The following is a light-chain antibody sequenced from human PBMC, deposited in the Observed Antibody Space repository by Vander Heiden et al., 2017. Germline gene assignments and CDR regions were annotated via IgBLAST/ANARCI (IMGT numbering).Light chain of an antibody. CDR1: QSVRSSH. J-gene: IGKJ2*01. CDR2: GTS. CDR3: QQYDSPPRT. V-gene: IGKV3-20*01. Sequence: EIVLTQSPGTLSLSPGEGATLSCRASQSVRSSHLAWYQQKPGQAPRLLFYGTSSRATGIPDRFSGSGSGTDFTLTISRLEPEDFAVYYCQQYDSPPRTFGQGTKLENK.